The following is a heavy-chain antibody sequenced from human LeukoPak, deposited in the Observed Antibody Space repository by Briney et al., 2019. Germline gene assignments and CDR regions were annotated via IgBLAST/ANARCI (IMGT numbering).Heavy chain of an antibody. J-gene: IGHJ4*02. Sequence: PGGSLRLSCAASGFTFSSYWMSWVRQAPGKGLEWVANIKQDGSEKYYVDSVKGRFTISRDNAKNSLYLQMNSLRAEDTAVYYCARDRRDYVWGSYRYQSDYFDYWGQGTLVTVSS. CDR3: ARDRRDYVWGSYRYQSDYFDY. CDR1: GFTFSSYW. V-gene: IGHV3-7*01. CDR2: IKQDGSEK. D-gene: IGHD3-16*02.